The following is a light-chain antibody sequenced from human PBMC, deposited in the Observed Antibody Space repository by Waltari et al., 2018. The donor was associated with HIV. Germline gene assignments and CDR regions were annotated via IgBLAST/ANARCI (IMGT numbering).Light chain of an antibody. CDR3: SSYAGAYTYV. Sequence: QSALTQPRSVSGSPGQSITISCTGTSSDVGGSKYVSWYQQHPGKSPKIIIYNVNTRPSGVPDRFSGSKSGNTAALTISGLQADDEADYYCSSYAGAYTYVFGSGTKVTVL. V-gene: IGLV2-11*01. CDR1: SSDVGGSKY. J-gene: IGLJ1*01. CDR2: NVN.